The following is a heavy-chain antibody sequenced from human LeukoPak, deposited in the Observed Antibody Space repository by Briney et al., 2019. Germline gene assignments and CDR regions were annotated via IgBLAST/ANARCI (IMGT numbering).Heavy chain of an antibody. Sequence: SETLSLTCTVSGGSISSYYWSWIRQPPGKGLEWIGYIYYSGSTNYNPSLKSRVTISVDTSKNQFSLKLSSVTAADTAVYYCASLPYSSSPGGWFDPWGQGTLATVSS. J-gene: IGHJ5*02. CDR1: GGSISSYY. CDR2: IYYSGST. CDR3: ASLPYSSSPGGWFDP. D-gene: IGHD6-13*01. V-gene: IGHV4-59*01.